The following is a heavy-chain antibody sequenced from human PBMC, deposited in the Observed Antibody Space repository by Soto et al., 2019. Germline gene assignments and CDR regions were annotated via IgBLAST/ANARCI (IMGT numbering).Heavy chain of an antibody. CDR2: IDPSDSYT. D-gene: IGHD3-3*01. Sequence: LGESLKISCKGSGYSFTSYWISWVRQMPGKGLEWMGRIDPSDSYTNYSPSFQGHVTISADKSISTAYLQWSSLKASDTAMYYCAILQTPVLRFLEWFSEQPDYGMDVWGQGTTVTVSS. J-gene: IGHJ6*02. V-gene: IGHV5-10-1*01. CDR3: AILQTPVLRFLEWFSEQPDYGMDV. CDR1: GYSFTSYW.